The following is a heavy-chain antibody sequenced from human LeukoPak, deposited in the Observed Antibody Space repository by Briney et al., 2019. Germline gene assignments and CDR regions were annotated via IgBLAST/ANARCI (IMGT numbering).Heavy chain of an antibody. CDR3: ARRYCSSTNCYAFDD. Sequence: GGSLRLSCAASGFTFSSYGMNWVRQAPGKGLEWVSSISSSSSYIYYADSVKGRFTISRDNAKNSLYLQMNSLRAEDTAVYYCARRYCSSTNCYAFDDWGQGTLVTVSS. CDR2: ISSSSSYI. J-gene: IGHJ4*02. V-gene: IGHV3-21*01. CDR1: GFTFSSYG. D-gene: IGHD2-2*01.